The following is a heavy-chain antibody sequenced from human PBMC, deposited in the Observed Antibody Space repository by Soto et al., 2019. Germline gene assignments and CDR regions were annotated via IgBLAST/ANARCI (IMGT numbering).Heavy chain of an antibody. D-gene: IGHD2-2*01. V-gene: IGHV3-48*03. Sequence: GGSLRLSCAASRFTFSTYEMNWVRQAPGKGLEWVSYISTSGSTVYYADSVKGRFTISRDDTRNSLYLQMNSPRDEDTALYYCVRYCSTTLCNGVATRTFDYWGQGTLVTVSS. CDR1: RFTFSTYE. CDR2: ISTSGSTV. J-gene: IGHJ4*02. CDR3: VRYCSTTLCNGVATRTFDY.